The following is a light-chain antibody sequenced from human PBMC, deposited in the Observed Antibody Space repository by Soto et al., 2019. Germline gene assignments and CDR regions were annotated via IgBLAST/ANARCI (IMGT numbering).Light chain of an antibody. J-gene: IGLJ2*01. V-gene: IGLV8-61*01. Sequence: QTVVTQEPSFSVSPGGTDTLTCGLTSGSVSTTYYPSWYQQTPGQAPRTLIYSTNIRSSGVPDRFSGSILGNKAALTITGAQADDESDYHCMLYMGGGLVVFGGGTKVTVL. CDR1: SGSVSTTYY. CDR3: MLYMGGGLVV. CDR2: STN.